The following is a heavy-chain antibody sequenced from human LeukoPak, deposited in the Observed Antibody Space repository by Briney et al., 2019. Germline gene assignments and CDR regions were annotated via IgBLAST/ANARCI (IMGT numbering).Heavy chain of an antibody. Sequence: PAGSLRLSCAASGFPSSSYVVSWVRQAPGKGLEWVSGIKSDDTTFYADAVKGRFTISRDSSKNTLFLQMSSLRAEDTAVYYCVKSGRSTFISGEEAFHIWGQGTMVTVSS. D-gene: IGHD3-3*02. CDR1: GFPSSSYV. J-gene: IGHJ3*02. CDR3: VKSGRSTFISGEEAFHI. CDR2: IKSDDTT. V-gene: IGHV3-23*01.